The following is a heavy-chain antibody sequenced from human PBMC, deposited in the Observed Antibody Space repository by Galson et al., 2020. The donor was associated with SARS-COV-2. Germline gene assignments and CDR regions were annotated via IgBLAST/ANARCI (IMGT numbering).Heavy chain of an antibody. Sequence: SETLSLTCTVSGGSISNYYWSWIRQPAGKGLQWIGRIYNRGETDYNSYLKSRVTMSLDTSKNQFSLKLTSVTAADTAIYYCASIGYHGDYGTFDYWGQGTLVTVSS. CDR1: GGSISNYY. V-gene: IGHV4-4*07. D-gene: IGHD4-17*01. CDR2: IYNRGET. CDR3: ASIGYHGDYGTFDY. J-gene: IGHJ4*02.